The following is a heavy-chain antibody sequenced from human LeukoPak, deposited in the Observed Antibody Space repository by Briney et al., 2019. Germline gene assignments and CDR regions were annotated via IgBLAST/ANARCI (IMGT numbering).Heavy chain of an antibody. J-gene: IGHJ6*04. V-gene: IGHV1-3*01. CDR2: INAGNGNT. CDR3: ARVERRNSGYDSDYYGMDV. D-gene: IGHD5-12*01. CDR1: GYIFSDYA. Sequence: ASVKVSCKASGYIFSDYAMHWVRQAPGQRLEWMGWINAGNGNTKYSQKFQGRVTITRDTSASTAYMELSSLRSEDTAVYYCARVERRNSGYDSDYYGMDVWGKGTTVTVSS.